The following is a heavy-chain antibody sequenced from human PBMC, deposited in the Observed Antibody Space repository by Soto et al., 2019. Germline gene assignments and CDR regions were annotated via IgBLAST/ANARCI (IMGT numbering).Heavy chain of an antibody. J-gene: IGHJ4*02. CDR1: GDSVSSNSAA. CDR2: TYYRSKWYN. V-gene: IGHV6-1*01. D-gene: IGHD3-22*01. Sequence: QALSLPLAISGDSVSSNSAAYDLIRQAPSRGLEWLGRTYYRSKWYNDYAVSVKSRITINPDTSKNQFSLQLNSVTPEDTAVYYLARSSMIVVVITGPFDYWCQGTLVTVSS. CDR3: ARSSMIVVVITGPFDY.